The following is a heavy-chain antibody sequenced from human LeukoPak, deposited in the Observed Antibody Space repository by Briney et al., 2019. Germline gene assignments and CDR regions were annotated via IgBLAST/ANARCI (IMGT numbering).Heavy chain of an antibody. J-gene: IGHJ5*02. CDR2: ITGSGGST. V-gene: IGHV3-23*01. CDR3: AKGYETTGTASSNWFDP. CDR1: GFTFSSYA. D-gene: IGHD1-1*01. Sequence: GGSLRLSCAASGFTFSSYAMTWVRQAPGRGLEWVSAITGSGGSTYYADSVKGRFTISRDNSKNTLYLQMNSLRVEDTAVYYCAKGYETTGTASSNWFDPWGQGILVTVSS.